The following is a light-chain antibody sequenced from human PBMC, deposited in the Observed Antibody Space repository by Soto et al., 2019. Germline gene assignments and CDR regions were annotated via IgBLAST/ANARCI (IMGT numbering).Light chain of an antibody. CDR2: KIS. V-gene: IGKV2-24*01. J-gene: IGKJ2*01. Sequence: EIVMTQTPLSSPVTLGQPASISCRSRQSLVQSDGDTYLSWLQERPVQPPRLLIDKISNRFSGVPAIFSGSGAGTDFTLKISRVEAEDVGVYYCLQATQFPHSVGQETKLDIK. CDR1: QSLVQSDGDTY. CDR3: LQATQFPHS.